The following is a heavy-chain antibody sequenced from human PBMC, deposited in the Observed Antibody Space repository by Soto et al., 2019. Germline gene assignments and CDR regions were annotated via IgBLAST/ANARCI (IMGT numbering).Heavy chain of an antibody. V-gene: IGHV1-2*04. J-gene: IGHJ6*02. D-gene: IGHD3-3*01. CDR1: GYTFTSYY. CDR3: ARIRFRYGMDV. CDR2: INPIGGST. Sequence: ASVKVSCKVSGYTFTSYYMHWVRQAPGQGLEWMGIINPIGGSTNYAQKFQGWVTMTRDTSISTAYMELSRLRSDDTAVYYCARIRFRYGMDVWGQGTTVTVSS.